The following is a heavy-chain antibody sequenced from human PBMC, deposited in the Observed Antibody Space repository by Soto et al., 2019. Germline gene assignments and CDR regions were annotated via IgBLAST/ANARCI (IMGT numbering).Heavy chain of an antibody. Sequence: GESLKISCKGSGYNFATYWIGWVRQMPGKGLEWMGRIDPSDSYTNYSPSFQGHVTISADKSISTAYLQWSSLKASDTAMYYCARLQAAAGDNDLTFDYWGQGTLVTVSS. CDR1: GYNFATYW. J-gene: IGHJ4*02. V-gene: IGHV5-10-1*01. CDR2: IDPSDSYT. D-gene: IGHD6-13*01. CDR3: ARLQAAAGDNDLTFDY.